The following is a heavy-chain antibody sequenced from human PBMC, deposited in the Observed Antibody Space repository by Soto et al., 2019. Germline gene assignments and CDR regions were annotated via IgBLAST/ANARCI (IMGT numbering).Heavy chain of an antibody. CDR2: IYYSGST. CDR3: ARALYSSGGVRGLGFDP. V-gene: IGHV4-59*01. D-gene: IGHD6-19*01. Sequence: SETLSLTCTVSGGSISSYYWSWIRQPPGKGLEWIGYIYYSGSTNYNPSLKSRVTISVDTSKNQFSLKLSSVTAADTAVYYCARALYSSGGVRGLGFDPWGQGTLVTVSS. J-gene: IGHJ5*02. CDR1: GGSISSYY.